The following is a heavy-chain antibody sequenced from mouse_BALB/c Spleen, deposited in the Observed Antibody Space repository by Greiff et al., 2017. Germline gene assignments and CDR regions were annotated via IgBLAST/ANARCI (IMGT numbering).Heavy chain of an antibody. V-gene: IGHV14-4*02. Sequence: VQLQQSGAELVRSGASVKLSCTASGFNIKDYYMHWVKQRPEQGLEWIGWIDPENGDTEYAPKFQGKATMTADTSSNTAYLQLSSLTSEDTAVYYCNAGRSYSHYAMDYWGQGTSVTVSS. CDR2: IDPENGDT. CDR1: GFNIKDYY. J-gene: IGHJ4*01. D-gene: IGHD1-1*01. CDR3: NAGRSYSHYAMDY.